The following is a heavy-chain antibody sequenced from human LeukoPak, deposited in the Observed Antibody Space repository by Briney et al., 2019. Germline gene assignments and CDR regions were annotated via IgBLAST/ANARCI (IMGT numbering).Heavy chain of an antibody. D-gene: IGHD1-26*01. J-gene: IGHJ4*02. Sequence: PGGSLRLSCAASGFTFYTYSMNWVRQAPGKGLEWVAVTSPDEGLKFYGDSVKGRFTISRDNSKNTMYLQMNNLREEDTAVYYCTRDPILGAPDYFDYWGQGTLVTVSS. CDR3: TRDPILGAPDYFDY. V-gene: IGHV3-30*03. CDR2: TSPDEGLK. CDR1: GFTFYTYS.